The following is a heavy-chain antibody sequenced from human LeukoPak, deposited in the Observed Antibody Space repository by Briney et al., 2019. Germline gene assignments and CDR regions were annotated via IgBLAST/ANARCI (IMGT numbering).Heavy chain of an antibody. CDR1: GFTFSDYY. CDR2: ISNSGSTI. V-gene: IGHV3-11*01. J-gene: IGHJ4*02. D-gene: IGHD3-22*01. Sequence: PGGTLRLSCAASGFTFSDYYMSWIRQAPGKGLEWISYISNSGSTIYYADSVKGRFTISRDNSKNTLYLQMNSLRAEDTAVYYCAKNPKITMIVVVLRRGGEYYFDYWGQGTLVTVSS. CDR3: AKNPKITMIVVVLRRGGEYYFDY.